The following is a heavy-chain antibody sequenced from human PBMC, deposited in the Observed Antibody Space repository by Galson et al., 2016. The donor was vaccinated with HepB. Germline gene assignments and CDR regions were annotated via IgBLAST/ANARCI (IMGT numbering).Heavy chain of an antibody. D-gene: IGHD3-16*01. J-gene: IGHJ4*02. CDR3: ARGPAYDPDWGSYASVEAPYDN. CDR1: GGFVSRGTYY. Sequence: SETLSLTCSVSGGFVSRGTYYWGWIRQPPGKGLEWIGSIYNSGFTYYKPSLKSRVTISLDPSTNQYFLRLSSVTAADTANYSGARGPAYDPDWGSYASVEAPYDNWGQGTLVTVSS. CDR2: IYNSGFT. V-gene: IGHV4-39*07.